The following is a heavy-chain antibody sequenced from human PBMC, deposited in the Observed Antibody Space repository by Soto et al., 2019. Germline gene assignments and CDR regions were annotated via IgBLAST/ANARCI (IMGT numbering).Heavy chain of an antibody. CDR1: GFTFSNYG. J-gene: IGHJ3*02. CDR2: IKQDGSEK. V-gene: IGHV3-7*01. Sequence: PGGSLRLSCGASGFTFSNYGMHWVRQAPGKGLEWVANIKQDGSEKYYVDSVKGRFTISRDNAKNSLYLQMNSLRAEDTAVYYCARARFYAFDIWGQGTMVTVSS. CDR3: ARARFYAFDI.